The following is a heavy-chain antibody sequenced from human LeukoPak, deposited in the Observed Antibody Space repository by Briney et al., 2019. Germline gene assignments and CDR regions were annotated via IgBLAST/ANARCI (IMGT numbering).Heavy chain of an antibody. J-gene: IGHJ4*02. V-gene: IGHV4-39*07. Sequence: SETLSLTCTVSGGSISSSSYYWGWIRQPPGKGLEWIGSIYYSGSTYYNPSLKSRVTISVGTSKNQFSLKLSSVTAADTAVYYCAREGYVWGSYRPILFDYWGQGTLVTVSS. CDR3: AREGYVWGSYRPILFDY. D-gene: IGHD3-16*02. CDR1: GGSISSSSYY. CDR2: IYYSGST.